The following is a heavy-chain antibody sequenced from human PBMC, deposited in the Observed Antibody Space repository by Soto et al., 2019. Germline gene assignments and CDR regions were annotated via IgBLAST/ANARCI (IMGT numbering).Heavy chain of an antibody. V-gene: IGHV3-21*01. Sequence: GGSLRLSCAASGFTFSSSSMNWVRQAPGKGLEWVSSISSSSSYIYYADSVKGRFTISRDNAKNSLYLQMNSLRAEDTAVYYCARDFAPFRGSGSYYNGPFDYWGQGTLVTVSS. CDR3: ARDFAPFRGSGSYYNGPFDY. CDR2: ISSSSSYI. CDR1: GFTFSSSS. J-gene: IGHJ4*02. D-gene: IGHD3-10*01.